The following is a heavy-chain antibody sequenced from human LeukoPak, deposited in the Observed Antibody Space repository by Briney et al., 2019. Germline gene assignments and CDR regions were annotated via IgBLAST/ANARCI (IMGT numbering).Heavy chain of an antibody. J-gene: IGHJ3*02. V-gene: IGHV1-2*02. CDR3: AKDRSGWLQNDAFD. D-gene: IGHD6-19*01. CDR1: GYTFTGYF. Sequence: ASVKVSCKASGYTFTGYFMHWVRQAPGQGLEWMGWINPNSGGTNYAQKFQGRVTMTRDTSISTAYMELSRLRSDDTAVYYCAKDRSGWLQNDAFDMGPRDNGHRLF. CDR2: INPNSGGT.